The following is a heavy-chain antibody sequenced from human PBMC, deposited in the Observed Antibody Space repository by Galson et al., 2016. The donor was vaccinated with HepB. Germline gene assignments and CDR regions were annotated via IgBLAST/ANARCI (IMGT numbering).Heavy chain of an antibody. CDR1: GGSISSGVYY. CDR3: ARDGRLGEKGLYDF. J-gene: IGHJ4*02. V-gene: IGHV4-31*03. Sequence: QVQLQESGPGLVKPSQTLSLTCTVPGGSISSGVYYWSWIRQHPGKGLEWIGYIYYTGSTDCNPSLKSRVTISVDTSKNQFSLKLSSVTAADTAVYYCARDGRLGEKGLYDFWGQGTLVTVSS. D-gene: IGHD3-10*01. CDR2: IYYTGST.